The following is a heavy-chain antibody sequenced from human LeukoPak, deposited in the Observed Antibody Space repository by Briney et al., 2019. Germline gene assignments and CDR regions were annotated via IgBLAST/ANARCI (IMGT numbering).Heavy chain of an antibody. Sequence: GGSLRLSCTASGFTFSTLAMSWVRQAPGKGLEWVSVIYSGGNTYYADSVKGRFAISRDNSKNTLYLQMNSLRAEDTAVYYCARDRDCSGGSCPDAFDIRGQGTVVTVSS. D-gene: IGHD2-15*01. CDR1: GFTFSTLA. CDR2: IYSGGNT. CDR3: ARDRDCSGGSCPDAFDI. J-gene: IGHJ3*02. V-gene: IGHV3-53*01.